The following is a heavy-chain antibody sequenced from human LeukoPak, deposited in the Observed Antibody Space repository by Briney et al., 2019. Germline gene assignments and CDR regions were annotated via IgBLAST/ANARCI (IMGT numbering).Heavy chain of an antibody. CDR1: GFTFSSYA. D-gene: IGHD1-26*01. CDR3: AKLPPDFSGGYFWYFQH. Sequence: GGSLRLSCAASGFTFSSYAMSWVRQAPGKGLEWVSAISGSGGSTYYADSVKGRFTISRDNSKNTLYLQMNSLRAEDTAVYYCAKLPPDFSGGYFWYFQHWGQGTLVTVSS. CDR2: ISGSGGST. V-gene: IGHV3-23*01. J-gene: IGHJ1*01.